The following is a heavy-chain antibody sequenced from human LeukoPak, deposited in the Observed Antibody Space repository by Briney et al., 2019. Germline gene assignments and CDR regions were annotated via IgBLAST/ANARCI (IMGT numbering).Heavy chain of an antibody. CDR3: AREMATHYYYYMDV. V-gene: IGHV6-1*01. CDR1: GDSVSSNSAA. Sequence: SQTLSLTCALSGDSVSSNSAAWTWIRQSPSRGLEWLGRTYYRSKWYNDYAVSVKSRITINPDTSKNQFSLQLNSMIPEDTAVYYCAREMATHYYYYMDVWGKGTTVTVS. D-gene: IGHD5-24*01. J-gene: IGHJ6*03. CDR2: TYYRSKWYN.